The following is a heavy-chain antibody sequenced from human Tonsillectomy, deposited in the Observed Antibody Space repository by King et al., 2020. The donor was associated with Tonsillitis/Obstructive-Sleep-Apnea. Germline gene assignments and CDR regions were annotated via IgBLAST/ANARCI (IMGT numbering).Heavy chain of an antibody. CDR2: ISWNSGTI. CDR3: AKGSDPRGSGWYLDAFDI. CDR1: RFTFDDYA. V-gene: IGHV3-9*01. D-gene: IGHD6-19*01. Sequence: VQLVESGGGLVQPGRSLRLSCAASRFTFDDYALHWVRQAPGKGLEWVSGISWNSGTIGYADSVKGRLTISRDNAKNSLYLQMNSLRAEDTALYYCAKGSDPRGSGWYLDAFDIWGQGTMVTVSS. J-gene: IGHJ3*02.